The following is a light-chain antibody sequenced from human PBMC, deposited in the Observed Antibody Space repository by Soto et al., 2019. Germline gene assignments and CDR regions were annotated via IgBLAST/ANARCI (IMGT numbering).Light chain of an antibody. Sequence: DIQLTQSPSTLSASVGDRVTITCRASQSINSWLAWYQQMPGKAPKLLIYKASSLDTGVPSRFSGTGSGTEFTLAISSLQSDDFATYYCQQYNTWWTFGQGTKVEIK. V-gene: IGKV1-5*03. J-gene: IGKJ1*01. CDR2: KAS. CDR1: QSINSW. CDR3: QQYNTWWT.